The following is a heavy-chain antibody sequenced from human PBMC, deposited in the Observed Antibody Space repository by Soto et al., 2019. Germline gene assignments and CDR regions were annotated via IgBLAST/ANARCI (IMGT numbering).Heavy chain of an antibody. CDR3: ARGPIVAEGDAFDI. CDR1: GGSISSGGYY. J-gene: IGHJ3*02. D-gene: IGHD3-22*01. V-gene: IGHV4-31*03. CDR2: IYYSGST. Sequence: QVQLQESGPGLVKPSQTLSLTCTVSGGSISSGGYYWSWIRQHPGKGLEWIGYIYYSGSTYYNPSLKSRVSISVDTSKNQFSLKLSSVTAADTAVYYCARGPIVAEGDAFDIWGQGTMVTVSS.